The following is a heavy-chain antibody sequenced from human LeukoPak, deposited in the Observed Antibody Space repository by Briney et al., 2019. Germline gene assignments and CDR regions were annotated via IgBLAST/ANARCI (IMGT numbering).Heavy chain of an antibody. D-gene: IGHD3-9*01. CDR2: IKQDGSEK. V-gene: IGHV3-7*01. CDR1: GFTFSSYW. Sequence: GGSLRLSCAASGFTFSSYWMSWVRQAPGKGLEWVANIKQDGSEKYYVDSVKGRFTISRDNAKNSLYLQMNSLRAEDTAVYYCARDLFYYDILTGYHYFDYWGQGTLVTVSS. J-gene: IGHJ4*02. CDR3: ARDLFYYDILTGYHYFDY.